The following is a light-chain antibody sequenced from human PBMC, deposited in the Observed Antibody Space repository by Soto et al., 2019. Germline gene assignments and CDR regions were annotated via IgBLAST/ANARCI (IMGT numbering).Light chain of an antibody. CDR1: SSDVGGHDF. CDR3: CSYAGSQTYV. J-gene: IGLJ1*01. V-gene: IGLV2-11*01. Sequence: QSALTQPASVSGSPGQSITISCTGSSSDVGGHDFVSWYQHHPGKAPKLMIYDVNERPSGVPDRFSGSKSGNTASLTISGLQAEDGADYYCCSYAGSQTYVFGTGTKVTVL. CDR2: DVN.